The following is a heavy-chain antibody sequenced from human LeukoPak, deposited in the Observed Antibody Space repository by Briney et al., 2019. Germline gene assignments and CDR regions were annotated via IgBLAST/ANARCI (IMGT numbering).Heavy chain of an antibody. Sequence: GESLKISCKGSGYSFTSYWIGWVRQMPGKGLEWMGIIYPGDSDTRYSPSFQGQVTISADKSISTAYLQWSSLKASDTAMYYCARRLTYGSGSYSPAFDYWGQGTLVTVSS. CDR2: IYPGDSDT. CDR1: GYSFTSYW. CDR3: ARRLTYGSGSYSPAFDY. V-gene: IGHV5-51*01. D-gene: IGHD3-10*01. J-gene: IGHJ4*02.